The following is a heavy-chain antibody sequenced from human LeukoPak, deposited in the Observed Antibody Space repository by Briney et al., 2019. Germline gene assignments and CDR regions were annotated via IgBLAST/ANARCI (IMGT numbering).Heavy chain of an antibody. V-gene: IGHV3-23*01. J-gene: IGHJ4*02. CDR3: AKARSVVVAAAIDY. D-gene: IGHD2-2*01. CDR1: GFTFSSYA. Sequence: GGSLRLSCAASGFTFSSYAMSWVRQAPGKGLEWVSVISISGDITYYADSVKGRFTISRDNSKNTLYLQMNSLRAEDTAVYYCAKARSVVVAAAIDYWGQGALVTVSS. CDR2: ISISGDIT.